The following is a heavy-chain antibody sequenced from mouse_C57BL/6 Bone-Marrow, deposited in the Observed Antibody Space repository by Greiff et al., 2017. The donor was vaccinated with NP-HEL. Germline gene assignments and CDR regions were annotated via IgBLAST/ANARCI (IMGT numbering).Heavy chain of an antibody. D-gene: IGHD1-1*01. CDR2: IYPGDGDT. V-gene: IGHV1-82*01. J-gene: IGHJ1*03. Sequence: VQLQQSGPELVKPGASVKISCKASGYAFSSSWMNWVKQRPGTGLEWIGRIYPGDGDTNYNGKFKGKATLTADKSSSTAYMQLSSLTSEDSAVYFCARSGSTLDVWGTGTTVTVSS. CDR1: GYAFSSSW. CDR3: ARSGSTLDV.